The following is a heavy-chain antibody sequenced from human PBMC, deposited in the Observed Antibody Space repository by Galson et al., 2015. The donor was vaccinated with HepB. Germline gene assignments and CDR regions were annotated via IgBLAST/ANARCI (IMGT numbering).Heavy chain of an antibody. J-gene: IGHJ4*02. CDR3: AREAAGVVVAATPGIDY. D-gene: IGHD2-15*01. CDR1: GFTFSSYW. V-gene: IGHV3-7*03. Sequence: LRLSCAASGFTFSSYWMSWVRQAPGKGLEWVANIKEDGSEKYYVDSVKGRFTISRDNAKNSLYLQMNSLRAEDTAVNYCAREAAGVVVAATPGIDYWGQGTLVTVSS. CDR2: IKEDGSEK.